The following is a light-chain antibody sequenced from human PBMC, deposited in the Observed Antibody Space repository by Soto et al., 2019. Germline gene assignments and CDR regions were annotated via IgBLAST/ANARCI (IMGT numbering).Light chain of an antibody. V-gene: IGLV1-40*01. Sequence: QSVLTQPPSVSGAPGQRVTISCTGSSSNIGATSDVHWYQQLPGAAPKLLIYGNNNRPSGVPARFSGSKSGTSASLAITGLQVEDEADYHCQSYDSTLRGLVAFGGGTKLNVL. CDR3: QSYDSTLRGLVA. CDR2: GNN. CDR1: SSNIGATSD. J-gene: IGLJ2*01.